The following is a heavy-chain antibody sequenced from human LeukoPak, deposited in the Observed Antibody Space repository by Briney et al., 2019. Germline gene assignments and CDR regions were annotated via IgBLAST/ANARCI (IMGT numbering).Heavy chain of an antibody. Sequence: GGSLRLSCTASGFIFSNYGMHWVRQAPGKGLEWVAFIRYDGTKTYYADSVKGRFTISRDNTKNTLHLGMNSLRAEDTAVYYCARVEHSFDCLGDWGQGTLVTVSS. CDR3: ARVEHSFDCLGD. J-gene: IGHJ4*02. CDR2: IRYDGTKT. CDR1: GFIFSNYG. V-gene: IGHV3-30*02. D-gene: IGHD3-9*01.